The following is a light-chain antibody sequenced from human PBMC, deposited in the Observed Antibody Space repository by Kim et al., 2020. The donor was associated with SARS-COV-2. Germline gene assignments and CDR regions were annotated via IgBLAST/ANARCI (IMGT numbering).Light chain of an antibody. V-gene: IGLV4-69*01. Sequence: QPVLTQSPSASASLGASVKLTCTLSSGHSSYAIAWHQQQPEKGPRYLMKLNSDGSHSKGDGIPDRFSGSSSGAERYLTISSLRSEDEADYYCQTWGTGSPWVFGGGTQLTVL. J-gene: IGLJ3*02. CDR3: QTWGTGSPWV. CDR2: LNSDGSH. CDR1: SGHSSYA.